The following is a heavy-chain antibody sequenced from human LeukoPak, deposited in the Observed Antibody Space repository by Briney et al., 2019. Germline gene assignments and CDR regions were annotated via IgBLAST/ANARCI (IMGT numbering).Heavy chain of an antibody. CDR2: IRYDGSNK. Sequence: GGSLRLSCAASGFTFSSYGMHWVRQAPGKGLEWVAFIRYDGSNKYYADSVKGRFTISRDNSKNTLYLQMNSLRAEDTAVYYCAKDHGWAQPATGYSSSLWNFDYWGQGTLVTVSS. D-gene: IGHD6-6*01. CDR3: AKDHGWAQPATGYSSSLWNFDY. J-gene: IGHJ4*02. V-gene: IGHV3-30*02. CDR1: GFTFSSYG.